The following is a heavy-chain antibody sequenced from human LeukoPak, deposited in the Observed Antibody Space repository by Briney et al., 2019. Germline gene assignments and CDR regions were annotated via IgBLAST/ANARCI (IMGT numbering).Heavy chain of an antibody. CDR2: INDSGST. D-gene: IGHD3-22*01. CDR1: GGSFSGYY. CDR3: ARHPSRDYYDSSGYYSGAFDI. J-gene: IGHJ3*02. V-gene: IGHV4-34*01. Sequence: SETLSLTWAVYGGSFSGYYWSWMRQPPGKGLESIGEINDSGSTNYNPALKSRLTISVDTSKNQFSLKLSSVTAADTAVYYCARHPSRDYYDSSGYYSGAFDIWGQGTMVTVSS.